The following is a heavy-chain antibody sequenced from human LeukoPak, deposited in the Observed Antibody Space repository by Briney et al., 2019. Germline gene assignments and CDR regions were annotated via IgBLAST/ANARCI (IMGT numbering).Heavy chain of an antibody. J-gene: IGHJ3*02. CDR2: INTDGSST. CDR3: ARGGVVYPDSFDI. V-gene: IGHV3-74*01. CDR1: GFTFSSSW. Sequence: GGSLRLSCAASGFTFSSSWMHWVRQAPGKGLLWVSRINTDGSSTIYADSVKGRFTISRDNSKNTLFLQMNSLRAEDTAVYYCARGGVVYPDSFDIWGRGTMVTVSS. D-gene: IGHD2-15*01.